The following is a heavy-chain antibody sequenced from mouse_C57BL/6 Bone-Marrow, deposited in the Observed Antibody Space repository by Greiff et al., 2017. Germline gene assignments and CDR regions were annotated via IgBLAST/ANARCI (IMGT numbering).Heavy chain of an antibody. D-gene: IGHD1-1*01. CDR2: ISSGGSYT. CDR1: GFTFSSYG. Sequence: EVKLVESGGDLVKPGGSLKLSCAASGFTFSSYGMSWVRQTPDKRLEWVATISSGGSYTYYPDSVKGRCTITRDNAKNTLYLQMSSLKSEDTAMYYCARLYGSSPYYFDYWGQGTTLTVSS. CDR3: ARLYGSSPYYFDY. V-gene: IGHV5-6*01. J-gene: IGHJ2*01.